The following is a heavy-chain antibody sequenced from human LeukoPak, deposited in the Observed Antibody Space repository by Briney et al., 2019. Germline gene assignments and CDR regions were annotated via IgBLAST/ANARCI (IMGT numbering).Heavy chain of an antibody. CDR2: IYTRGST. Sequence: PSETLSLTCTVSGGSISGGRYCWSWIRQPAGKGLEWIGRIYTRGSTNYNPYLKGRVTMSVDTSKNQFSLKLSSVTAADTAVYYCATDGMVRGPDAWFDSWGQGTLVTVSS. CDR3: ATDGMVRGPDAWFDS. D-gene: IGHD3-10*01. J-gene: IGHJ5*01. V-gene: IGHV4-61*02. CDR1: GGSISGGRYC.